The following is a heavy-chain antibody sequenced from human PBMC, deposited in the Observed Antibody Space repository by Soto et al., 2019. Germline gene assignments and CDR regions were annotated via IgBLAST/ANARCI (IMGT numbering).Heavy chain of an antibody. Sequence: TSETLSLSCAASGFTFSSYSMKWVRQAPGKGLEWISYITRSSSPIYYADSVKGRFTASRDNGKNSLYLQMNSLRDEDTAVYYCARLYTSGWYLDHWGLGTLVTVSS. V-gene: IGHV3-48*02. CDR3: ARLYTSGWYLDH. CDR2: ITRSSSPI. CDR1: GFTFSSYS. D-gene: IGHD6-19*01. J-gene: IGHJ4*02.